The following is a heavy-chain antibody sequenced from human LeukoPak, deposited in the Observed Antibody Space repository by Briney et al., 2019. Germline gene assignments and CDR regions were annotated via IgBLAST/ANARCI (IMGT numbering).Heavy chain of an antibody. CDR3: ARDTALGYSSSWYPTGEDAFDI. CDR2: IIPIFGTA. J-gene: IGHJ3*02. CDR1: GGTFSSYA. V-gene: IGHV1-69*05. Sequence: ASVKVSCKASGGTFSSYAISWVRRAPGQGLEWMGGIIPIFGTANYAQKLQGRVTMTTDTSTSTAYMELRSLRSDDTAVYYCARDTALGYSSSWYPTGEDAFDIWGQGTMVTVSS. D-gene: IGHD6-13*01.